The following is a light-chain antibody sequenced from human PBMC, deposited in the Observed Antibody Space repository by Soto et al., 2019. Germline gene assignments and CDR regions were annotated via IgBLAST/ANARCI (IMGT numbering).Light chain of an antibody. CDR1: QSVSSY. J-gene: IGKJ4*01. CDR2: DAS. CDR3: QQRSNWPT. Sequence: EKVMTQSPATLSVSPGERVTLSCRASQSVSSYLAWYQQKPGQAPRLLIYDASNRATGIPARFSGSGSGTDFTLTISSLEPEDFAVYYCQQRSNWPTFGGGTKVDIK. V-gene: IGKV3-11*01.